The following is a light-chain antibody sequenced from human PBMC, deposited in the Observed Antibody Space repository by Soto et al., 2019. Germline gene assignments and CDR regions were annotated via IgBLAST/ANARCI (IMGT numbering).Light chain of an antibody. CDR3: MQGSHWPLT. V-gene: IGKV2-30*01. J-gene: IGKJ4*01. CDR2: EVC. Sequence: DVVASHAPLSLPVTLGRPAPISCMSSQSLVYSHGKTYLTWFQQRAGQSPRRPTFEVCKPDSGVPDRFSGSGSGTDLTLKISRVEAEDVGVYYCMQGSHWPLTFGGGTKVDIK. CDR1: QSLVYSHGKTY.